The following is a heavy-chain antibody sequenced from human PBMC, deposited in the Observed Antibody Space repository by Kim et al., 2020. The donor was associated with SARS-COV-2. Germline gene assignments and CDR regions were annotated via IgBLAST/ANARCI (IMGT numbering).Heavy chain of an antibody. D-gene: IGHD2-2*01. J-gene: IGHJ6*02. CDR1: GFTFSSYA. V-gene: IGHV3-30*04. CDR3: ARADCSSISCYGQTFGYYYYGMDV. CDR2: ISYDGSNK. Sequence: GGSLRLSCAASGFTFSSYAMHWVRQAPGKGLEWVAVISYDGSNKYYADSVKGRFTISRDNSKNTLYLQMNSLRAEDTAVYYCARADCSSISCYGQTFGYYYYGMDVWGQGTTVTVSS.